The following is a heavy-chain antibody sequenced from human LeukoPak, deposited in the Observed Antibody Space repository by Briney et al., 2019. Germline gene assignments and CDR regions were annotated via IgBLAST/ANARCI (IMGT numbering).Heavy chain of an antibody. CDR2: ITGNGATT. CDR3: ARGGSYLSAFDI. J-gene: IGHJ3*02. D-gene: IGHD1-26*01. Sequence: GGSLRLSCAASGFSFSNYGMNWVRQAPGKGLEWVSGITGNGATTYYADSVKGRFTISRDNSKNTLYLQMNSLRAEDTAVYYCARGGSYLSAFDIWGQGTMVTVSS. V-gene: IGHV3-23*01. CDR1: GFSFSNYG.